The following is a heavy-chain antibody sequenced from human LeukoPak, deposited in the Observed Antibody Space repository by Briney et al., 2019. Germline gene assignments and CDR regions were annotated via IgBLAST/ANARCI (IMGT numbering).Heavy chain of an antibody. CDR2: IWYDGSNK. V-gene: IGHV3-33*06. J-gene: IGHJ4*02. CDR1: GFTFSSYG. D-gene: IGHD3-22*01. Sequence: GGSLRLSCAASGFTFSSYGMHWVRQAPGKGLEWVAVIWYDGSNKYYADSVKGRFTISRDNFKNTLYLQMNGLRAEDTAVYYCAKDVAPYYYDSSGYPYYFDYWGQGTLVTVSS. CDR3: AKDVAPYYYDSSGYPYYFDY.